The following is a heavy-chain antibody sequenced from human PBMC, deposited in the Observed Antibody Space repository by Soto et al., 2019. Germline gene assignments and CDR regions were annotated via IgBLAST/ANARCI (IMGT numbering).Heavy chain of an antibody. CDR3: AKERFEPQYYYYYGMDV. CDR1: GFTFSSYG. CDR2: ISYDGSNK. V-gene: IGHV3-30*18. D-gene: IGHD3-10*01. Sequence: GGSLRLSCAASGFTFSSYGMHWVRQAPGKGLEWVAVISYDGSNKYYADSVKGRFTISRDNSKNTLYLQMNSLRAEDTAVYYCAKERFEPQYYYYYGMDVWGQGTKVTVSS. J-gene: IGHJ6*02.